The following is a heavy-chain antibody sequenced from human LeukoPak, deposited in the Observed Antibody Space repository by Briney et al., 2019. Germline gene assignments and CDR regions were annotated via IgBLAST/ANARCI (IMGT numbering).Heavy chain of an antibody. J-gene: IGHJ5*02. Sequence: SSVKVSCKASGGTFSSYAISWVRQAPRKGLEWMGGIIPIFGTANYAQKFQGRVTITTDESTSTAYMELSSLRSEETAVYYCARVSSGYFNWFDPWGQGTLVTVSS. CDR1: GGTFSSYA. D-gene: IGHD3-3*01. CDR2: IIPIFGTA. CDR3: ARVSSGYFNWFDP. V-gene: IGHV1-69*05.